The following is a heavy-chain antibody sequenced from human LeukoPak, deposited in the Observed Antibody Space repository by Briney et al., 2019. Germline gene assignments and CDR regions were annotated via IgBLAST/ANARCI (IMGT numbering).Heavy chain of an antibody. CDR2: IYYSGST. J-gene: IGHJ2*01. D-gene: IGHD6-25*01. Sequence: PSETLSLTCTVSGGSISSYYWSWIRQPPGKGLEWIGYIYYSGSTNYNPSLKSRVTISVDTSKNQFSLKLSSVTAADTAAYYCARFSAPHWYFDLWGRGTLVTVSS. CDR3: ARFSAPHWYFDL. V-gene: IGHV4-59*08. CDR1: GGSISSYY.